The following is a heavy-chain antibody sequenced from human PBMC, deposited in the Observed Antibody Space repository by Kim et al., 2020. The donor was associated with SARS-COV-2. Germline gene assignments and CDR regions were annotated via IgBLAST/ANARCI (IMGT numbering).Heavy chain of an antibody. J-gene: IGHJ4*02. CDR3: ASPSLLRYFDWLLVDY. CDR1: GFTFSSYA. V-gene: IGHV3-30*04. D-gene: IGHD3-9*01. CDR2: ISYDGSNK. Sequence: GGSLRLSCAASGFTFSSYAMHWVRQAPGKGLEWVAVISYDGSNKYYADSVKGRFTISRDNSKNTLYLQMNSLRAEDTAVYYCASPSLLRYFDWLLVDYWGQGTLVTVSS.